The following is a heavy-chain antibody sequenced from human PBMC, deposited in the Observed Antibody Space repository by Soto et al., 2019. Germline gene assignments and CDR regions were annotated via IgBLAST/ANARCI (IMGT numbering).Heavy chain of an antibody. D-gene: IGHD1-1*01. CDR1: GDSVSSNSAA. Sequence: PSQTLSLTCALSGDSVSSNSAAWNWIRQSPSRGLEWLGRTYYRSKWYNYYAVSVKSRITINPDTSKNQFSLQLNSVTPEDTAVYYCASSLTTLGAFDIWGQGTMVTVSS. CDR2: TYYRSKWYN. J-gene: IGHJ3*02. CDR3: ASSLTTLGAFDI. V-gene: IGHV6-1*01.